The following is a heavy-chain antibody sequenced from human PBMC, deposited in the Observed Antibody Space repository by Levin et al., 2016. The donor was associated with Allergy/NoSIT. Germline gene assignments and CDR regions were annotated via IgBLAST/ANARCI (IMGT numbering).Heavy chain of an antibody. CDR2: IIPILGIA. J-gene: IGHJ5*02. Sequence: WVRQAPGQGLEWMGRIIPILGIANYAQKFQGRVTITADKSTSTAYMELSSLRSEDTAVYYCAREGSPLGYCSSTSCHNWFDPWGQGTLVTVSS. V-gene: IGHV1-69*04. D-gene: IGHD2-2*01. CDR3: AREGSPLGYCSSTSCHNWFDP.